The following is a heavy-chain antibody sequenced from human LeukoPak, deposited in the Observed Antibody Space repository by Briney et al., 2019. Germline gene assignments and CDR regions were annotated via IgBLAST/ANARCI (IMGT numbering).Heavy chain of an antibody. CDR3: ARGRGDCSSTSCYVSVYFDY. CDR1: GFTFSDYY. D-gene: IGHD2-2*01. J-gene: IGHJ4*02. V-gene: IGHV3-11*06. CDR2: ISSSSSYT. Sequence: PGGSLRLSCAASGFTFSDYYMSWIRQAPGKGLEWVSYISSSSSYTNYADSVKGRFTISRDNAKNSLYLQMNSLRAEDTAVYYCARGRGDCSSTSCYVSVYFDYWGQGTLVTISS.